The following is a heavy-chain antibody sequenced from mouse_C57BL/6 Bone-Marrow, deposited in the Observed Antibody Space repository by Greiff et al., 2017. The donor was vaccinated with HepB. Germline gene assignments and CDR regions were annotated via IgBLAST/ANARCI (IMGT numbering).Heavy chain of an antibody. Sequence: DVQLQESGPELVKPGASVKISCKASGYSFTGYYMNWVKQSPEKSLEWIGEINPSTGGTTYNQKFKAKATLTVDKSSSTAYMQLKSLTSEDSAVYYCAKEGYYGRDFDYWGQGTTLTVSS. J-gene: IGHJ2*01. V-gene: IGHV1-42*01. D-gene: IGHD1-1*01. CDR1: GYSFTGYY. CDR3: AKEGYYGRDFDY. CDR2: INPSTGGT.